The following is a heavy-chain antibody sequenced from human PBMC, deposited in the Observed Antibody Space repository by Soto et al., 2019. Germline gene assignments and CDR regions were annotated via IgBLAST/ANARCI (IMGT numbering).Heavy chain of an antibody. CDR1: GYTFTGYY. V-gene: IGHV1-2*04. D-gene: IGHD2-21*02. CDR3: ARDLIYALVTYGMDV. J-gene: IGHJ6*02. Sequence: ASVKVSCKASGYTFTGYYMHWVRQAPGQGLEWMGWINPNSGGTNYAQKFQGWVTMTRDTSISTAYMELSRLRSDDTAVYYCARDLIYALVTYGMDVWGQGTTVTVSS. CDR2: INPNSGGT.